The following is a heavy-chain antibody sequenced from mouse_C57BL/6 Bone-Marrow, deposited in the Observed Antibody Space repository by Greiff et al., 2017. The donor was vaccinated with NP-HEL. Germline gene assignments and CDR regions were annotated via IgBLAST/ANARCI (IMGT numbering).Heavy chain of an antibody. D-gene: IGHD1-1*01. Sequence: VQLQQSGAELVRPGTSVKMSCKASGYTFTNYWIGWAKQRPGHGLEWIGDIYPGGGYTNYNEKFKGKATLTADKSSSTAYMQFSSLTSEDSAIYYGARSATVPQYYFDYWGQGTTLTVSS. V-gene: IGHV1-63*01. CDR3: ARSATVPQYYFDY. CDR2: IYPGGGYT. CDR1: GYTFTNYW. J-gene: IGHJ2*01.